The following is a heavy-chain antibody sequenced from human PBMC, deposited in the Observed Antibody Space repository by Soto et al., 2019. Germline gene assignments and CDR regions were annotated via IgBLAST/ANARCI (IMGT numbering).Heavy chain of an antibody. CDR2: IIPIFGTA. Sequence: ASVKVSCKASGGTFSSYAISWVRQAPGQGQEWMGGIIPIFGTANYAQKFQGRVTITADESTSTAYMELSSLRSEDTALFYCAREPYYYDSSGYYLDYWGQGTLVTVSS. D-gene: IGHD3-22*01. J-gene: IGHJ4*02. V-gene: IGHV1-69*13. CDR1: GGTFSSYA. CDR3: AREPYYYDSSGYYLDY.